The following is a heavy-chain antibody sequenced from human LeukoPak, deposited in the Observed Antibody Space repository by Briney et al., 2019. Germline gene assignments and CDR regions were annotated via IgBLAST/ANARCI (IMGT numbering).Heavy chain of an antibody. CDR2: VYHRGTT. J-gene: IGHJ3*02. Sequence: SETLSLTCTVSGYSITSGSYWGWIRQPPGKGLEWIANVYHRGTTYYNPSLKSRLTISVDTSKNHFSLRLCSLSAADTAIYYCARFADTNYDAFDIWGQGTLVTVSS. D-gene: IGHD4-11*01. CDR3: ARFADTNYDAFDI. CDR1: GYSITSGSY. V-gene: IGHV4-38-2*02.